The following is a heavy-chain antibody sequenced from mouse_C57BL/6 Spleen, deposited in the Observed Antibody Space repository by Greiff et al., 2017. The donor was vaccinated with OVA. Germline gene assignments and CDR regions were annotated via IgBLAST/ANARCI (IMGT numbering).Heavy chain of an antibody. Sequence: VQLQESGAELARPGASVKMSCKASGYTFTSYTMHWVKQRPGQGLEWIGYINPSSGYTKYNQKFKDKATLTADKSSSTAYMQLSSLTSEDSAVYYCAREAYYSNLYYYAMDDWGQGTSVTVSS. CDR1: GYTFTSYT. CDR2: INPSSGYT. J-gene: IGHJ4*01. V-gene: IGHV1-4*01. D-gene: IGHD2-5*01. CDR3: AREAYYSNLYYYAMDD.